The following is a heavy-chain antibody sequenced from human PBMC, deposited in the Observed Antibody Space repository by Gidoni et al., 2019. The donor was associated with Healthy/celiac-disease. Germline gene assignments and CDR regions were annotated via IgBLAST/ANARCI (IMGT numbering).Heavy chain of an antibody. D-gene: IGHD6-13*01. J-gene: IGHJ4*02. Sequence: QVQLQQWGAGLLKPSETLSLTCAVYGGSFSGYYWSWIRQPPGKGLEWIGESNHSGSTNYNPSLKSRVTISVDTSKNQFSLKLSSVTAADTSVYYCARSGSSWYDYWGQGTLVTVSS. CDR3: ARSGSSWYDY. CDR2: SNHSGST. CDR1: GGSFSGYY. V-gene: IGHV4-34*01.